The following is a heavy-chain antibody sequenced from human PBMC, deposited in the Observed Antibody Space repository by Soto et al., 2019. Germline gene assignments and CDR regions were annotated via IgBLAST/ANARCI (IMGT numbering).Heavy chain of an antibody. J-gene: IGHJ6*03. Sequence: PSETLSLTCTVSGGSISSGGYYWSWIRQHPGKGLEWIGYIYYSGSTYYNPSLKSRVTISVDTSKNQFSLKLSSVTAADTAVYYCARVGPGRQLVPRYYYYYYMDVWGKGTTVTVSS. CDR2: IYYSGST. V-gene: IGHV4-31*03. CDR3: ARVGPGRQLVPRYYYYYYMDV. CDR1: GGSISSGGYY. D-gene: IGHD6-13*01.